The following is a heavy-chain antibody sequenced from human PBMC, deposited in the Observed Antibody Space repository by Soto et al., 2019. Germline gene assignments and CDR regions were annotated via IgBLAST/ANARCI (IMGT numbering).Heavy chain of an antibody. D-gene: IGHD6-13*01. J-gene: IGHJ6*02. CDR2: ISSSSSTI. CDR1: GFTFSSYS. Sequence: GGSLRLSCAASGFTFSSYSMNWVRQAPGKGLEWVSYISSSSSTIYYADSVKGRFTISRDNAKNSLYLQMNSLRDEDTAVYYCARLTIAAADYYYYGMDVWGQGTTVTVSS. V-gene: IGHV3-48*02. CDR3: ARLTIAAADYYYYGMDV.